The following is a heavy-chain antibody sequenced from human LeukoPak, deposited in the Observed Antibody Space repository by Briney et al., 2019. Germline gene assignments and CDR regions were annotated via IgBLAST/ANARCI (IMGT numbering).Heavy chain of an antibody. Sequence: TLSLTCTVSGGSISSYYWSWIRQPPGKGLEWIGYIYYSGSTYYNPSLKSRVTISVDTSKNQFSLKLSSVTAADTAVYYCARVARYYYYYYMDVWGKGTTVTVSS. CDR2: IYYSGST. CDR1: GGSISSYY. J-gene: IGHJ6*03. V-gene: IGHV4-30-4*08. CDR3: ARVARYYYYYYMDV.